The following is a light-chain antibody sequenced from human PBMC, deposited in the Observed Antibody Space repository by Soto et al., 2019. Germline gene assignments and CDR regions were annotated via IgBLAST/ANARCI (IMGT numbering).Light chain of an antibody. Sequence: EIVLTQSPATLSLSPGERATLSCRASQSVDSFLAWYQQKPGQAPRLLIYDASNRATDIPARFSGSGSGTDFTLTISSLEPEDFAVYYCQQRSNWPLFGQGTKVEIK. V-gene: IGKV3-11*01. CDR2: DAS. CDR1: QSVDSF. J-gene: IGKJ1*01. CDR3: QQRSNWPL.